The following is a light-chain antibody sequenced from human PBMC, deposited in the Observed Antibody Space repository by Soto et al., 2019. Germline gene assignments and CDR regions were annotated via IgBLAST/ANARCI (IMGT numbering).Light chain of an antibody. V-gene: IGKV3D-15*01. J-gene: IGKJ4*01. Sequence: EIVITQSPSTLSVSQGERATLSCRASQSVNIYLAWYQQKPGQAPRLLIFGASSRATGIPARFSGSGSGTEFNLTISSLQSEDFAVYFCQQYDDWLRLTFGGGTKVDIK. CDR2: GAS. CDR1: QSVNIY. CDR3: QQYDDWLRLT.